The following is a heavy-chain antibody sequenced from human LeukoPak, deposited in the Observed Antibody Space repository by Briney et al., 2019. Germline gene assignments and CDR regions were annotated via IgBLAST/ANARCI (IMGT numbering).Heavy chain of an antibody. CDR3: AKDLGYHDSSGSFDY. Sequence: PGGSLRLSCAASGFTFSSYAMSWVRQAPGKGLEWVSAISGSGGSTYYADSVKGRFTISRDNSKNTLYLQMNSLRAEDTAVYYCAKDLGYHDSSGSFDYWGQGTLVTVSS. CDR2: ISGSGGST. J-gene: IGHJ4*02. V-gene: IGHV3-23*01. D-gene: IGHD3-22*01. CDR1: GFTFSSYA.